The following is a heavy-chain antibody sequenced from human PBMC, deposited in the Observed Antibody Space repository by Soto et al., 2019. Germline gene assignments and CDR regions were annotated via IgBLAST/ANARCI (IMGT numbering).Heavy chain of an antibody. CDR1: GGTFSSYA. J-gene: IGHJ4*02. CDR3: ARDRYRAYSSSSRYDY. Sequence: QVQLVQSGAEVKKPGSSVKVSCKASGGTFSSYAISWVRQAPGQGLEWMGGIIPIFGTANYAQKFQGRVTIHADESTSTAYMELSSLRSEDTAVYYCARDRYRAYSSSSRYDYWGQGTLVTVSS. CDR2: IIPIFGTA. V-gene: IGHV1-69*12. D-gene: IGHD6-6*01.